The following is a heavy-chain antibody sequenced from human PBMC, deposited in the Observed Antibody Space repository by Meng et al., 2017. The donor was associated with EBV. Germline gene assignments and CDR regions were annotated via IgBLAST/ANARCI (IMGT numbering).Heavy chain of an antibody. CDR2: TNPNSGGT. J-gene: IGHJ4*02. Sequence: QGHVAQSGVGVKNPGASGKVSCKSSGYTFTGYYMHWVRQAPGQGLEWMGRTNPNSGGTNYAQKFQGRVTMTRDTSISTAYMELSRLRSDDTAVYYCARVGIAVAGTGDYWGQGTLVTVSS. V-gene: IGHV1-2*06. CDR3: ARVGIAVAGTGDY. CDR1: GYTFTGYY. D-gene: IGHD6-19*01.